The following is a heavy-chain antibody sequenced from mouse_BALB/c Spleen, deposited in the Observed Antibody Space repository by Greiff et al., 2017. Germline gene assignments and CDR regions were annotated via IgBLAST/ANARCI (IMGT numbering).Heavy chain of an antibody. J-gene: IGHJ3*01. CDR2: IYPGSGNT. CDR3: ARGDGYYPPWFAY. D-gene: IGHD2-3*01. Sequence: QVQLKESGAELVRPGTSVKISCKASGYAFTNYWLGWVKQRPGHGLEWIGDIYPGSGNTYYNEKFKGKATLTADKSSSTAYMQLSSLTSEDSAVYFCARGDGYYPPWFAYWGQGTLVTVSA. CDR1: GYAFTNYW. V-gene: IGHV1-63*01.